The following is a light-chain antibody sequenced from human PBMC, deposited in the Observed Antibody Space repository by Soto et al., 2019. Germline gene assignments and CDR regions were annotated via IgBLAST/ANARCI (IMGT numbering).Light chain of an antibody. Sequence: QLVLTQSPSASASLGASVKLTCTLSSGHSSYAIAWHQQQPEKGPRYLMKLNSDGSHSKGDGIPDRFSGSSSGAERYLTISSLQSEDEADYYCQTWGTGHVVFGGGTKLT. V-gene: IGLV4-69*01. CDR3: QTWGTGHVV. CDR2: LNSDGSH. J-gene: IGLJ2*01. CDR1: SGHSSYA.